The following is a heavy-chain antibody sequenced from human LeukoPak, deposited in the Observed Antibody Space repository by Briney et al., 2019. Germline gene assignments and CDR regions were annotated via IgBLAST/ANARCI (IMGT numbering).Heavy chain of an antibody. V-gene: IGHV4-39*01. CDR2: IYYTGST. CDR1: GGSISSSSYF. J-gene: IGHJ4*02. CDR3: AREGTSGSRGGLDY. Sequence: PSETLSLTCTVSGGSISSSSYFWDWIRQPPGKGLEWIGSIYYTGSTYYNPSLKGRVTISVDTSKNQFSLKLNSVTAADTAVYYCAREGTSGSRGGLDYWGQGTLVTVSS. D-gene: IGHD3-10*01.